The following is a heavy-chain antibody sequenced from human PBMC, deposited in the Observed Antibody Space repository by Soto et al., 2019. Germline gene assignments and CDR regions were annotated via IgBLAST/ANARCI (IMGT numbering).Heavy chain of an antibody. CDR2: IDYSGST. CDR3: ARAPLTGYWYFDL. J-gene: IGHJ2*01. V-gene: IGHV4-30-4*01. Sequence: QVQLQESGPGLVKPSQTLSLTCTVSGGSISSGDYYWSWIRQPPGKGLEWIGYIDYSGSTYYNPSLNSRLTISVDTSENQFSLKLSSVSAADTAVYYCARAPLTGYWYFDLWGRGTLVTVSS. D-gene: IGHD1-20*01. CDR1: GGSISSGDYY.